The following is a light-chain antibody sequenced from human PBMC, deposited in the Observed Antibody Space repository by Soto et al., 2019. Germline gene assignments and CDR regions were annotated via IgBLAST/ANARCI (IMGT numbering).Light chain of an antibody. CDR3: QQYNSDST. CDR2: DDS. CDR1: QSISSW. Sequence: DIQMTQSPSTLSASEGDRVTITCRASQSISSWLAWYQQKPGKAPKLLIYDDSSLESGVPSRFNGSGSGTEFTLTISSLQPGDFATYYCQQYNSDSTFGPGTKVDIK. V-gene: IGKV1-5*01. J-gene: IGKJ3*01.